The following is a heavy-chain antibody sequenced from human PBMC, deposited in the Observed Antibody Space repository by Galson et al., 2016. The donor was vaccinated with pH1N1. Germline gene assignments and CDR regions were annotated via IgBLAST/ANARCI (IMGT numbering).Heavy chain of an antibody. D-gene: IGHD3-22*01. CDR2: IDPEDVEI. J-gene: IGHJ3*02. CDR3: AISSSIGMILVVTSNAAFDI. V-gene: IGHV1-69-2*01. Sequence: VKVSCKVSGYTLTDYYIHWVQLAPGKGLQWMGVIDPEDVEIIYAERFRGRVTITAATSADTAYMELSSLTSEDTAVYYCAISSSIGMILVVTSNAAFDIWGQGTMVTVSS. CDR1: GYTLTDYY.